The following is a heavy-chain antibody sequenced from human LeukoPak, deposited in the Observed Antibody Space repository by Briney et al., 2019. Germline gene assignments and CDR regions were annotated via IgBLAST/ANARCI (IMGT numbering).Heavy chain of an antibody. CDR3: ARSPQEGYCSSTSCYYDY. J-gene: IGHJ4*02. Sequence: GESLKISCKGSGYSFTSYWIGWVRQMPEKGLEWMGIIYPGDSDTRYSPSFQGQVTISADKSISTAYLQWSSLKASDTAMYYCARSPQEGYCSSTSCYYDYWGQGTLVTVSS. CDR1: GYSFTSYW. D-gene: IGHD2-2*01. V-gene: IGHV5-51*01. CDR2: IYPGDSDT.